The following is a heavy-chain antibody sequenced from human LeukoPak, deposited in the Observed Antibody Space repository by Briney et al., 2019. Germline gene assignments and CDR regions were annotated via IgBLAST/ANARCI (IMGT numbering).Heavy chain of an antibody. Sequence: SETLSLTCTVSGGSISSYYWSWIRQPAGKGLEWIGRIYTSGSTNYNPSLKSRVTMSVDTSKNQFSLKLSSVTAADTAVYYCARGRPTYCSGGSCYSRIGGYYYYGMDVWGQGTTVTVSS. CDR3: ARGRPTYCSGGSCYSRIGGYYYYGMDV. D-gene: IGHD2-15*01. CDR1: GGSISSYY. J-gene: IGHJ6*02. V-gene: IGHV4-4*07. CDR2: IYTSGST.